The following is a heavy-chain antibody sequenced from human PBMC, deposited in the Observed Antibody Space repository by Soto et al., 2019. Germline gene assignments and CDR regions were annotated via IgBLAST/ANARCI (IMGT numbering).Heavy chain of an antibody. D-gene: IGHD3-3*01. V-gene: IGHV1-8*01. CDR3: AREPYERGVFGRFYYYGMDV. J-gene: IGHJ6*02. Sequence: ASVKVSCKASGYTFTSYDINWVRQATGQGLEWMGWMNPNSGNTGYAQKFQGRVTMTRNTSISTAYMELSSLRSEDTAVYYCAREPYERGVFGRFYYYGMDVWGQGTTVTVSS. CDR1: GYTFTSYD. CDR2: MNPNSGNT.